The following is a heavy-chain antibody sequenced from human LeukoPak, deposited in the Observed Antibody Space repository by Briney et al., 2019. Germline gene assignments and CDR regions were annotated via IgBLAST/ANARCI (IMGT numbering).Heavy chain of an antibody. J-gene: IGHJ6*03. V-gene: IGHV4-61*02. CDR2: IYTSGST. CDR1: GGSVSSGSNY. D-gene: IGHD2-2*01. Sequence: SETLSLTCTVSGGSVSSGSNYWNWIRQPAGKGLEWIGRIYTSGSTNYNPSLKSRVTISVDTSKNQFSLKVSSVTAADTAVYYCARRYCSGADCYGGDSYYYMDVWGKGTTVTISS. CDR3: ARRYCSGADCYGGDSYYYMDV.